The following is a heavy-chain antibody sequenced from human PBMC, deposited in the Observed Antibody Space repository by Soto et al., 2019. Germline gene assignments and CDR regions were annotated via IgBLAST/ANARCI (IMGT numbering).Heavy chain of an antibody. V-gene: IGHV3-23*01. D-gene: IGHD6-19*01. CDR1: GFNFKKFA. CDR3: AKADGEQWLVPHLDN. J-gene: IGHJ4*02. Sequence: EVQLLESGGGVEQQGGSLRLSCVASGFNFKKFAMAWVRQAPGEGLEWVSGISCCGGSTSYADSVKGRFSIARDDSKNTLSLQMNSLRVEDTAQYYCAKADGEQWLVPHLDNWGQGTLVTVS. CDR2: ISCCGGST.